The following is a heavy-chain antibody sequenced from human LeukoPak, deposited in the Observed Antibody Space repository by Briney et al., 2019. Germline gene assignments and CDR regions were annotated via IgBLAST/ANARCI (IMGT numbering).Heavy chain of an antibody. D-gene: IGHD3-22*01. CDR1: GGSISSDY. J-gene: IGHJ4*02. CDR3: ARGVPHYDSSGYYFFDY. Sequence: SETLSLTCTVSGGSISSDYWSWVRQPPGKGMEWIGEINHSGSTNYNPSLKSRVTISVDTSKNQFSLKLSSVTAADTAVYYCARGVPHYDSSGYYFFDYWGQGTLVTVSS. CDR2: INHSGST. V-gene: IGHV4-34*01.